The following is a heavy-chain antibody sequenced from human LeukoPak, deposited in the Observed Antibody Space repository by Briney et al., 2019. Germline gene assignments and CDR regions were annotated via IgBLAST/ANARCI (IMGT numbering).Heavy chain of an antibody. V-gene: IGHV3-23*01. CDR1: GFTFSSYA. CDR2: ISGSGGST. Sequence: PGGSLRLSCAASGFTFSSYAMSWVRQAPGKGLEWVSAISGSGGSTYYADSVKGRFTISRDNSKNTLYLQMNNLRAEDTAVYYCAKPNIVVVVAAFDYWGQGTLVTVSS. D-gene: IGHD2-15*01. J-gene: IGHJ4*02. CDR3: AKPNIVVVVAAFDY.